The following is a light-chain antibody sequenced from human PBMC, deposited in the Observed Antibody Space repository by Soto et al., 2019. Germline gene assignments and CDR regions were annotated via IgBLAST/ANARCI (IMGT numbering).Light chain of an antibody. CDR2: DNN. J-gene: IGLJ2*01. CDR3: QTYDSSLSGVV. Sequence: QSVLTQPPSVSGAQGQRVTISCTGSSSNIGAGNDVHLYQQIPGTAPKLLIFDNNNRPSGVPDRFSGSKSGTSAFLAITGLQAEDEADYYCQTYDSSLSGVVFGGGTNLTV. V-gene: IGLV1-40*01. CDR1: SSNIGAGND.